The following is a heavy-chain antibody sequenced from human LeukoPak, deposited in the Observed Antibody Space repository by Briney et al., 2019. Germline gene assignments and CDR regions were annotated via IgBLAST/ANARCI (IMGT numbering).Heavy chain of an antibody. CDR2: ISGSGGST. J-gene: IGHJ6*02. CDR3: AKAQVPDFWSGYYYYGLDV. Sequence: GGSLRLSCAASGFTFSSYAMSWVRQAPGKGLEWVSAISGSGGSTYYADSVKGRFTISRDNSKNTLYLQMNSLRAEDTAIYYCAKAQVPDFWSGYYYYGLDVWGQGTTVTVSS. V-gene: IGHV3-23*01. D-gene: IGHD3-3*01. CDR1: GFTFSSYA.